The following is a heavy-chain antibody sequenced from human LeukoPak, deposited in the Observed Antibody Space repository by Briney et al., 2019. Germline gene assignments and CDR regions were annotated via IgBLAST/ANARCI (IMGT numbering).Heavy chain of an antibody. CDR3: ARDRIVLIVYAVYNWFDP. CDR1: GFTFSSYS. Sequence: GGSLRLSCAASGFTFSSYSMNWVRQAPGKGLEWVSYISSSSSTIYYADSVKGRFTISRDNAKNSLYLQMNSLRAEDTAVYYCARDRIVLIVYAVYNWFDPWGQGTLVTVSS. CDR2: ISSSSSTI. J-gene: IGHJ5*02. V-gene: IGHV3-48*01. D-gene: IGHD2-8*01.